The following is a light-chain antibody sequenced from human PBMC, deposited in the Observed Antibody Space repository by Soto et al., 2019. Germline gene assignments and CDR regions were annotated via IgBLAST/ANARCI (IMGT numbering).Light chain of an antibody. CDR3: MQGTHWPRT. Sequence: VVMTQSPLSLPVTLGQPASFSCRSTESLLYRDGNIYVNRFQKGPGQSPRRLIYEVSNRDSGVPDRFSGSGAGTDFTLKISRVEAEDVGVYYCMQGTHWPRTFGQGTKVDI. CDR1: ESLLYRDGNIY. V-gene: IGKV2-30*01. J-gene: IGKJ1*01. CDR2: EVS.